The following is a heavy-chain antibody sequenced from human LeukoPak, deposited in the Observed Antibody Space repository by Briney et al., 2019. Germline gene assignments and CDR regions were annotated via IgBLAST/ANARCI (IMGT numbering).Heavy chain of an antibody. V-gene: IGHV4-4*07. CDR2: IYTSGGT. CDR1: GGSISSYY. D-gene: IGHD6-13*01. CDR3: ARGGDSSSWYGDYMDV. J-gene: IGHJ6*03. Sequence: PSETLSLTCTVSGGSISSYYWSWIRQPAGKGLEWIGRIYTSGGTNYNPSLKSRVTMSVDTSKNQFSLKLSSVTAADTAVYYCARGGDSSSWYGDYMDVWGKGTTVTVSS.